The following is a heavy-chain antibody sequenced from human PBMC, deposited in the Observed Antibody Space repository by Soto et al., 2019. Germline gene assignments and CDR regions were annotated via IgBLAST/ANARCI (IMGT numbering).Heavy chain of an antibody. Sequence: EVQLVESGGGLVQPGESLRLSCAASGFTFSDYWMTWVRQAPGKGLEWVANIKQDETKKSYLDSVRGRFTISRDNARNSLYLQMDSLRAEDTALYYCARDVSPGRSPYYLDAFDMCGLGTMVTGSS. J-gene: IGHJ3*02. CDR3: ARDVSPGRSPYYLDAFDM. V-gene: IGHV3-7*05. D-gene: IGHD3-22*01. CDR2: IKQDETKK. CDR1: GFTFSDYW.